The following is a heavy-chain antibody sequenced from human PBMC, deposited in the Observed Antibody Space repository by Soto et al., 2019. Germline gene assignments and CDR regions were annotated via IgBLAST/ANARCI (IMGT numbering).Heavy chain of an antibody. D-gene: IGHD6-19*01. Sequence: QLQLHESCPGLVKPSETLSLTCAVSGDSMSSSDYYWGWIRQPPGKGLEWIGSSYYSGSTYYNPSLQSRVAISVDPSKNQFSLKLKSVTAADTAIYYCARRTVNIRTFYSGLKTHCFDYWGQGAPVTVSS. CDR2: SYYSGST. CDR1: GDSMSSSDYY. V-gene: IGHV4-39*01. J-gene: IGHJ4*02. CDR3: ARRTVNIRTFYSGLKTHCFDY.